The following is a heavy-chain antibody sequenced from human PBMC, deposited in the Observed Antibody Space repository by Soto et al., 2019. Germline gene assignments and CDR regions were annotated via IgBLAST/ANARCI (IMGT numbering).Heavy chain of an antibody. D-gene: IGHD5-12*01. CDR1: GYTFTSYY. CDR3: TRDMGYSGYLTQIFY. CDR2: INPSGGST. V-gene: IGHV1-46*01. J-gene: IGHJ4*02. Sequence: ASVKVSCKASGYTFTSYYMHWVRQAPGQGLEWMGIINPSGGSTSYAQKFQGRVTMTRDTSTSTVYMELSSLRSEDTAVYYCTRDMGYSGYLTQIFYWGQGTLVTVSS.